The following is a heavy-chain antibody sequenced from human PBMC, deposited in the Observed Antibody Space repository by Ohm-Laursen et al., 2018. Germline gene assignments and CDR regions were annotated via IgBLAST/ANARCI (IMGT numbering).Heavy chain of an antibody. Sequence: LSLTCTVSGGSISSGGYYWSWIRQHPGKGLEWIGYIYYSGSTYYNPSLKSRVTISVDTSKNQFSLKLSSVTAADTAVYYCARDLTRYRVFDYWGQGTLVTVSS. CDR3: ARDLTRYRVFDY. J-gene: IGHJ4*02. D-gene: IGHD3-9*01. CDR2: IYYSGST. CDR1: GGSISSGGYY. V-gene: IGHV4-31*03.